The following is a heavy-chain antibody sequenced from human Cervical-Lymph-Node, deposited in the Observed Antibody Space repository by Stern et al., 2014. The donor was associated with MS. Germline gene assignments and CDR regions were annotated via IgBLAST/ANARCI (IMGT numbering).Heavy chain of an antibody. Sequence: VQLVESGAEVKKPGESLKISCKGSGYTFTSYWIGWVRQMPGKGLEGMGIIYPGDSDPRYSPSFQGKFTISADKSISTAYLQWNSLEASDTAMYYCAYTVNGFEEADYWGQGTLVTVSS. J-gene: IGHJ4*02. D-gene: IGHD4-17*01. CDR3: AYTVNGFEEADY. CDR2: IYPGDSDP. V-gene: IGHV5-51*03. CDR1: GYTFTSYW.